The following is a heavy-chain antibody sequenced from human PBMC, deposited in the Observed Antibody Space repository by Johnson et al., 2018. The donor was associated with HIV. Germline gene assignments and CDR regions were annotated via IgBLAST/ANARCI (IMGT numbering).Heavy chain of an antibody. D-gene: IGHD1-26*01. CDR3: ARLAWELGAFDI. CDR2: ISYDGSNK. CDR1: GFTFSNYA. J-gene: IGHJ3*02. V-gene: IGHV3-30*14. Sequence: QVQLVESGGGVVQPGRSLRLSCAASGFTFSNYAMHWVRQAPGKGLEWVAVISYDGSNKYYADSVKGRFTISRDNSKNTLYLQMNSLRAEDTAVYYCARLAWELGAFDIWGQGTMVTVSS.